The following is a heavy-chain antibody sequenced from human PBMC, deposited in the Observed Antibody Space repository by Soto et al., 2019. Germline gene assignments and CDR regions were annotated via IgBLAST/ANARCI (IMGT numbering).Heavy chain of an antibody. Sequence: QVQLVQSGAEVKKPGSSVKVSCKASGGTFSSYAISWVRQAPGQGLEWMGGIIPISGTANYAQKFQGRVTITADESTGTVSMELSSLRSEDPAVYFCARSQGSSTSLEIYYYYYYGMDVWGQGTTVTVSS. CDR1: GGTFSSYA. V-gene: IGHV1-69*01. CDR3: ARSQGSSTSLEIYYYYYYGMDV. D-gene: IGHD2-2*01. CDR2: IIPISGTA. J-gene: IGHJ6*02.